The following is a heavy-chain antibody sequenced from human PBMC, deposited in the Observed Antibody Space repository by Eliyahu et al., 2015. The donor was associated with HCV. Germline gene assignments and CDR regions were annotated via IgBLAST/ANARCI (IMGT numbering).Heavy chain of an antibody. CDR2: ISGSGLLT. Sequence: EVQLFESGGGXIQPGGSLXLSCAXXGFXFSSHAMTWVRPAXGKGLXWVAAISGSGLLTYYTDSVKGRFTISRDNSQNTLSLQMNSLTDDDTALYYCARDADAVATMRGHDNWGQGILVTVSS. J-gene: IGHJ4*02. CDR3: ARDADAVATMRGHDN. CDR1: GFXFSSHA. V-gene: IGHV3-23*01. D-gene: IGHD5-12*01.